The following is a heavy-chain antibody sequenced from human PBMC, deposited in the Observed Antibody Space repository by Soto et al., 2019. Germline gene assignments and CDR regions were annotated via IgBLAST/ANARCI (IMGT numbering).Heavy chain of an antibody. V-gene: IGHV1-2*03. D-gene: IGHD1-20*01. CDR2: INPNSGGT. J-gene: IGHJ6*02. Sequence: VASVKVSCKGSGYTFTGYYMHWVLQAPGEGLEWMGWINPNSGGTNYAQKFQGRVTMTRDTSISTAYMELSRLRSDDTAVYYCARDITGPLLNYYYGMDVWGQGTTVTVSS. CDR3: ARDITGPLLNYYYGMDV. CDR1: GYTFTGYY.